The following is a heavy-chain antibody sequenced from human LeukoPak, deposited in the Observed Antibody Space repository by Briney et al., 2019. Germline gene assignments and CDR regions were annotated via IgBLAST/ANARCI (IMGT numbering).Heavy chain of an antibody. V-gene: IGHV3-15*01. J-gene: IGHJ4*02. CDR1: GFTLSNAW. Sequence: GGSLRLSCAASGFTLSNAWMSWVRQAPGKGLEWVGRIKSKTDGGTTDYAAPVKGRFTASRDDSKNTLYLQMNSLKTEDTAVYYCTTSYYYGSGSYYPRDFWGQGTLVTVSS. D-gene: IGHD3-10*01. CDR3: TTSYYYGSGSYYPRDF. CDR2: IKSKTDGGTT.